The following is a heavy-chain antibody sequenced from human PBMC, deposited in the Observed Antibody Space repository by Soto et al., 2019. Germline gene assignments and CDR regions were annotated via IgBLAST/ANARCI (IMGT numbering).Heavy chain of an antibody. CDR2: INHSGST. CDR3: ARGRVFWGVYDGSYYYRDV. V-gene: IGHV4-34*01. J-gene: IGHJ6*03. CDR1: GGSFSGYY. Sequence: SETLSLTCAVYGGSFSGYYWSWIRQPPGKGLEWIGEINHSGSTNYNPSLKSRVTISVDTSKNQFSLKLSSVTAADTAVYYCARGRVFWGVYDGSYYYRDVWGKGTTVTVSS. D-gene: IGHD3-3*01.